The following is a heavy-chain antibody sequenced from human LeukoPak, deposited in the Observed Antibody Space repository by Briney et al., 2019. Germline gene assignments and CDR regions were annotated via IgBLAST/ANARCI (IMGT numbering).Heavy chain of an antibody. CDR3: ARFSQYFDTSSHYLDY. D-gene: IGHD3-22*01. V-gene: IGHV4-59*08. CDR1: GGSINNYY. CDR2: IFYNGGT. Sequence: SETLSLTCTVSGGSINNYYWSWVRQPPGEGLEWIAYIFYNGGTNYNPSLKTRVTISVDTSKNHFYLRLTSVSAADTAVYYCARFSQYFDTSSHYLDYWGQGILVTVSS. J-gene: IGHJ4*02.